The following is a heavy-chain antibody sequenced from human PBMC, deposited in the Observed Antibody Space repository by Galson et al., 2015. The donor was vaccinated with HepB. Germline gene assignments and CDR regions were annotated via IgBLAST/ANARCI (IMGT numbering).Heavy chain of an antibody. J-gene: IGHJ5*02. CDR2: ISSSSSYI. CDR1: GFTFSSYS. V-gene: IGHV3-21*01. CDR3: ARGLGTNWFDP. D-gene: IGHD1/OR15-1a*01. Sequence: SLRLSCAASGFTFSSYSMNWVRQAPGKGLEWVSSISSSSSYIYYADSVKGRFTISRDNAKNSLYLQMNSLRAEDTAVYYCARGLGTNWFDPWGQGTLVTVSS.